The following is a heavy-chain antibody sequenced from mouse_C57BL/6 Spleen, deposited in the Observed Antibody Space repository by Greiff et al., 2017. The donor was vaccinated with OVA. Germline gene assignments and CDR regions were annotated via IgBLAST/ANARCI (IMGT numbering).Heavy chain of an antibody. V-gene: IGHV1-19*01. CDR2: INPYNGGT. D-gene: IGHD1-1*01. CDR1: GYTFTDYY. CDR3: ARAATVVQFDV. Sequence: EVQLQQSGPVLVKPGASVKMSCKASGYTFTDYYMNWVKQSPGKSLEWIGVINPYNGGTSYNQKFKGKATLTVDKSSSTAYMELNSLTSEDSAVYYCARAATVVQFDVWGTGTTVTVAS. J-gene: IGHJ1*03.